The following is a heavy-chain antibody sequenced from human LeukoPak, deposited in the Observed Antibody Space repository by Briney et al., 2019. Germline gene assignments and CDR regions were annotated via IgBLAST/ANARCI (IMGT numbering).Heavy chain of an antibody. CDR3: ARDEGVCSGGSCADS. J-gene: IGHJ5*01. V-gene: IGHV1-2*02. D-gene: IGHD2-15*01. CDR1: GYTFTGYY. Sequence: ASVKVSCKASGYTFTGYYMHWVRQAPGQGLEWMGWINPNSGGTNYAQKFQGRVTLTRDTSIRTAYMELSRLRSDDTAVYYCARDEGVCSGGSCADSWGQGTLVTVSS. CDR2: INPNSGGT.